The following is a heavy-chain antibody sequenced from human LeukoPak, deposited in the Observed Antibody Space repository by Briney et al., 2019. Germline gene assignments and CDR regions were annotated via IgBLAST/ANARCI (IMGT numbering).Heavy chain of an antibody. CDR3: ARHYGDYAFDY. J-gene: IGHJ4*02. D-gene: IGHD4-17*01. Sequence: SETLSLTCTVSGGSLITYYWSWIRQPPGKGLEWIGYIHYSGSTNYNPSLKSRLIISVDTSKNQLSLKMRPVTAADTAVYFCARHYGDYAFDYWGQGNPVTVSS. V-gene: IGHV4-59*08. CDR2: IHYSGST. CDR1: GGSLITYY.